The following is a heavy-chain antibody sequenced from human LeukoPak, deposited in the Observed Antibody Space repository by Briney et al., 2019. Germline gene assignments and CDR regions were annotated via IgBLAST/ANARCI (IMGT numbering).Heavy chain of an antibody. J-gene: IGHJ6*02. CDR1: GFTLDDYA. D-gene: IGHD2-2*01. CDR2: ITWNTGNI. CDR3: AKAPAYYFYGMDV. V-gene: IGHV3-9*01. Sequence: GRSLRLSCAASGFTLDDYAMHWVRQAPGEGLEWVSGITWNTGNIGYADSVKGRFTISRDNAKNSLYLQMNSLRVEDTALYYCAKAPAYYFYGMDVWGQGTTVAVSS.